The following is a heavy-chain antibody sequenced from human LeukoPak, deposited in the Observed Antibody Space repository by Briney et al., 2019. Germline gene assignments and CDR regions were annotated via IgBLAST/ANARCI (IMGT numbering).Heavy chain of an antibody. V-gene: IGHV4-59*12. D-gene: IGHD1-26*01. Sequence: PSETLSLTCTVFGGSISSYYWSWIRQPPGKGLEWIGYIYYSGSTNYNPSLKSRVTISVDTSKNQFSLKLSSVTAADTAVYYCAREWEPPYNWFDPWGQGTLVTVSS. CDR2: IYYSGST. J-gene: IGHJ5*02. CDR1: GGSISSYY. CDR3: AREWEPPYNWFDP.